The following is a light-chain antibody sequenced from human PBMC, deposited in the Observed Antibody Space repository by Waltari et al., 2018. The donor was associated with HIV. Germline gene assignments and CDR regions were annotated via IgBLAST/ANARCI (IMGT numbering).Light chain of an antibody. CDR1: QSVSSSY. J-gene: IGKJ3*01. Sequence: ETVLTQSPGPLSLSPGERATLSCRASQSVSSSYLAGYQQKPGQAPRLLIYGTSSRATGIPDRFSGSGSGTDFTLTISRLEPEDFALYYCQQYGSSFTFGPGTKVDIK. CDR2: GTS. CDR3: QQYGSSFT. V-gene: IGKV3-20*01.